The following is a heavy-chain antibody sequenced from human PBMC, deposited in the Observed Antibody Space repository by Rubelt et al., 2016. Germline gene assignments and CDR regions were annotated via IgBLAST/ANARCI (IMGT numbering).Heavy chain of an antibody. D-gene: IGHD6-19*01. J-gene: IGHJ4*02. Sequence: QVQLVQSGAEVKKPGASVKVSCKASGYTFTSYAMHWVRQAPGQRLEWVGWINAGNGNTKCSQKFQGKVTITRDTSACTAYMGLSSLRSEDTAVYYCARAGLAVAHDYWGQGTLVTVSS. V-gene: IGHV1-3*01. CDR2: INAGNGNT. CDR1: GYTFTSYA. CDR3: ARAGLAVAHDY.